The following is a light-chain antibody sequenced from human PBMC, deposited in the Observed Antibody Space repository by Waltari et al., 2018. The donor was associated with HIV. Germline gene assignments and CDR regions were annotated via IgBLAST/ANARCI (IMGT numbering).Light chain of an antibody. J-gene: IGKJ3*01. CDR1: QSVGNN. Sequence: EIVLTQSPATLSVSPGEGATLSCRASQSVGNNLAWYQQKPGLAPRLLIYGAFTRATGIPTRFSVSGSGTDFTLTISSLQSEDFAVYYCQHYNKGLRSFTFGPGTKVDI. CDR2: GAF. CDR3: QHYNKGLRSFT. V-gene: IGKV3D-15*01.